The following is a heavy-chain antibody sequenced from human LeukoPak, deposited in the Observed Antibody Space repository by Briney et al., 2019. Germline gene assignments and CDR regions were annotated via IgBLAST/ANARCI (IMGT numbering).Heavy chain of an antibody. CDR2: INHSGST. V-gene: IGHV4-34*01. CDR1: GGSFSGYY. J-gene: IGHJ4*02. D-gene: IGHD2-2*01. Sequence: PSETLSLTCAVYGGSFSGYYWSWIRQPPGKGLEWIGEINHSGSTNYNPSLKSRVTISVDTSKNQFSLKLSSVTAADTAVYYCARIGYCSSTSCYPGDYWGQGTLVTVSS. CDR3: ARIGYCSSTSCYPGDY.